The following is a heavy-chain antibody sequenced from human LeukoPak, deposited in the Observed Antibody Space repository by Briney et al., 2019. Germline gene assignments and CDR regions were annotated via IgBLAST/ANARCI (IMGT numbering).Heavy chain of an antibody. J-gene: IGHJ5*02. V-gene: IGHV1-46*03. D-gene: IGHD3-3*01. CDR1: GYTFTSYY. CDR3: ARVGVGVKFDP. CDR2: INPSGGST. Sequence: ESSVKVSCKASGYTFTSYYMHWVRQAPGQGLEWVGIINPSGGSTSYAQKFQGRVTMTRDTSTSTVYMELSSLRSEDTAVYYCARVGVGVKFDPWGQGTLVTVSS.